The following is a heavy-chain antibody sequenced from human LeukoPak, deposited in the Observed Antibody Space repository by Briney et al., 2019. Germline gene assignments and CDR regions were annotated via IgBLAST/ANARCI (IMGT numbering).Heavy chain of an antibody. CDR2: INHSGST. D-gene: IGHD3-16*01. CDR1: GGSFSGYY. V-gene: IGHV4-34*01. J-gene: IGHJ4*02. Sequence: SETLSLTCAVYGGSFSGYYWSWIRQPPGKGLEWIGEINHSGSTNYNPSLKSRVTISVDTSKNQFSLKLSSVTAADTAVYYCARQSLGVVAPFDYWGQGTLVTVSS. CDR3: ARQSLGVVAPFDY.